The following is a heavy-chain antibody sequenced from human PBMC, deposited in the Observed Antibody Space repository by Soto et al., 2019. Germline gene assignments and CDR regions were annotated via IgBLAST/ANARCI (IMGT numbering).Heavy chain of an antibody. V-gene: IGHV1-8*01. Sequence: QVQLVQSGAEVKKPGASVKVSCKASGYTFTSYDINWVRQATGQGLEWMGWMNPNSGNTGYAQKFQGRVTMTRNISISTAYMELSSLRSEDTAVYYCARGAYYTMVRGSYFNYWGQGTLVTVSS. J-gene: IGHJ4*02. CDR2: MNPNSGNT. D-gene: IGHD3-3*01. CDR1: GYTFTSYD. CDR3: ARGAYYTMVRGSYFNY.